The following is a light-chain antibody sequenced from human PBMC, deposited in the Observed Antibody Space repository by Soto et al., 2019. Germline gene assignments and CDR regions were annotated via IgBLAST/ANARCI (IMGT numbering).Light chain of an antibody. Sequence: DIQMTPSPATLSASVGDRVTITCRASQNIYTWLAWYQQKPGKAPELLIYDASTLESGVPSRFSGSGFGTEFTLTISSLQPDDFATYYCQQYYTYSWTFGQGTKVDI. CDR2: DAS. CDR1: QNIYTW. CDR3: QQYYTYSWT. J-gene: IGKJ1*01. V-gene: IGKV1-5*01.